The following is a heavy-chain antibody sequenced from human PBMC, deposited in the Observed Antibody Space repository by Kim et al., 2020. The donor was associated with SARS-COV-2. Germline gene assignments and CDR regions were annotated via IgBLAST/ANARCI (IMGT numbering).Heavy chain of an antibody. J-gene: IGHJ4*02. V-gene: IGHV6-1*01. D-gene: IGHD6-19*01. CDR3: AREYAGYSSGWFDY. Sequence: AVSVKSRITINPDTSKNQFSLQLNSVTPEDTAVYYCAREYAGYSSGWFDYWGQGTLVTVSS.